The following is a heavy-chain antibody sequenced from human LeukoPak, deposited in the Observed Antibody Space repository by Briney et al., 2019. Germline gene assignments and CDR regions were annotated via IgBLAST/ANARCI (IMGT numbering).Heavy chain of an antibody. J-gene: IGHJ5*02. Sequence: SETLFLTCTVSGGSIGDHYWSSIRQPSGKGLEWIGRIYSSGSANYSPSLKSRVSMSVDTSNNYFSLNLTSVTAADTALYFCARDVRYASGWSTPESWGQGILVTVSS. CDR2: IYSSGSA. D-gene: IGHD6-19*01. CDR3: ARDVRYASGWSTPES. V-gene: IGHV4-4*07. CDR1: GGSIGDHY.